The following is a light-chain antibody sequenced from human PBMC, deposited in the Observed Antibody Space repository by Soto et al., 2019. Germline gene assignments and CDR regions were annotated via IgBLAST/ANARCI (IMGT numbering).Light chain of an antibody. Sequence: EIVMTQSPATLSVSPGERATLSCRASQRLSSNLAWYQQKPGQAPRLLIYGVSTRATGIPTRFSGSGSGTEFTLTISSLQSEDFAVYYCQQYNNWPPYTFGQGTKLEIK. V-gene: IGKV3-15*01. CDR3: QQYNNWPPYT. CDR2: GVS. J-gene: IGKJ2*01. CDR1: QRLSSN.